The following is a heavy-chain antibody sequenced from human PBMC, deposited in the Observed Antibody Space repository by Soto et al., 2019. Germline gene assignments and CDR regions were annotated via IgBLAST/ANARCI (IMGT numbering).Heavy chain of an antibody. D-gene: IGHD2-2*01. V-gene: IGHV4-30-2*01. CDR3: AGGYCSSTSCPGGWFDP. Sequence: SETLSLTCAVSGGSISSGGYSWSWIRQPPGKGLEWIGYIYHSGRTYYNPSLKSRVTISVDRSKNQFSLKLSSVTAADTAVYYCAGGYCSSTSCPGGWFDPWGQGTLVTVSS. CDR1: GGSISSGGYS. CDR2: IYHSGRT. J-gene: IGHJ5*02.